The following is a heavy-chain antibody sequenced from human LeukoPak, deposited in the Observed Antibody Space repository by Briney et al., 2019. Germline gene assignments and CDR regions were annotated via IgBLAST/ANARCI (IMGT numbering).Heavy chain of an antibody. CDR1: GGSISRTSYF. CDR3: GGGSGSYYNPIDY. CDR2: IYSSEST. V-gene: IGHV4-39*02. Sequence: SETLSLTCTVSGGSISRTSYFWAWIRQPPGKGLEWIGGIYSSESTYYKPSLKRRVTIYVDTSKKHFSLWLCALTAAHTAVYFCGGGSGSYYNPIDYGGQGTLVTVSS. J-gene: IGHJ4*02. D-gene: IGHD3-10*01.